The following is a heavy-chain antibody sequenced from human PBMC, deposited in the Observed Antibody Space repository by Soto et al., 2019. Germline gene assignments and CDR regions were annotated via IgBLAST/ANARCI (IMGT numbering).Heavy chain of an antibody. CDR1: GFTFSSYA. V-gene: IGHV3-30-3*01. Sequence: QVQLVESGGGVVQPGRSLRLSCAASGFTFSSYAMHWVRQAPGKGLEWVAVISYDGSNKYYADSVKGRFTISRDNSKNTLYLQMNSLRAEDTAVYYCARVASSSHPFDYWGQGTLVTVSS. D-gene: IGHD6-13*01. J-gene: IGHJ4*02. CDR3: ARVASSSHPFDY. CDR2: ISYDGSNK.